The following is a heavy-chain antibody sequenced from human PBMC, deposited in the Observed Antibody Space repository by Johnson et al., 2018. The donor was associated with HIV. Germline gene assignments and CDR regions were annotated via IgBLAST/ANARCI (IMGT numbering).Heavy chain of an antibody. CDR2: IKQDGSEK. CDR1: GFTFSSYW. Sequence: VQLVESGGGLVKPGRSLRLSCAASGFTFSSYWMSWVRQAPGKGLEWVANIKQDGSEKYYVDSVKGRFTISRDNAKNSLYLQMNSLRAEDTAVYYCAKDREGSGWYECVAFDIWGQGTMVTVSS. V-gene: IGHV3-7*01. J-gene: IGHJ3*02. CDR3: AKDREGSGWYECVAFDI. D-gene: IGHD6-19*01.